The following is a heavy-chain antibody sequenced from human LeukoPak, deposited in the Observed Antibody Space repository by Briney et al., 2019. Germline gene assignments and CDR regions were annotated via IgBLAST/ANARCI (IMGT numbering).Heavy chain of an antibody. J-gene: IGHJ4*02. D-gene: IGHD6-6*01. V-gene: IGHV3-48*01. Sequence: GGSLRLSCAASGFTFSGYSMNWVRQAPGKGLDWVSYFSSSSSTIYYADSVKGRFTISRDNAKNSLYLQMNSLRAEDTAVYYCARAYGSSSPFDYWGQGTLVTVSS. CDR3: ARAYGSSSPFDY. CDR1: GFTFSGYS. CDR2: FSSSSSTI.